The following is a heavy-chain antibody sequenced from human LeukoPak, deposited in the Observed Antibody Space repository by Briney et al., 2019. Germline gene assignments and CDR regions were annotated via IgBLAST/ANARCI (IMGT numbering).Heavy chain of an antibody. CDR2: ISTSPGVI. D-gene: IGHD5-24*01. J-gene: IGHJ4*02. V-gene: IGHV3-48*04. CDR3: AKEEGYGSPYFDY. CDR1: GFTFSTYS. Sequence: PGGSLRLSCTASGFTFSTYSMNWVRQAPGKGLEWVSYISTSPGVIHYADSVKGRFTISRDNAKNSLYLQMNNARVDDTAVYYCAKEEGYGSPYFDYWGQGTLVTVSS.